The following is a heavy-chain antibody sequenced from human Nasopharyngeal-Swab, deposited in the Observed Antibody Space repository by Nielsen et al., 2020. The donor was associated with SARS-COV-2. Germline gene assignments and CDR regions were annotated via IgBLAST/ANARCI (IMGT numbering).Heavy chain of an antibody. CDR3: AGYCSSTSCYKDDAFDI. CDR1: GGSISSGGYS. J-gene: IGHJ3*02. Sequence: SVTLSLTCAVSGGSISSGGYSWSWIRQPPGKGLEWIGYIYHSGSTYYNPSLKSRVTISVDRSKNQFSLKLSSVTAADTAVYYCAGYCSSTSCYKDDAFDIWGQGTMVTVSS. V-gene: IGHV4-30-2*01. D-gene: IGHD2-2*03. CDR2: IYHSGST.